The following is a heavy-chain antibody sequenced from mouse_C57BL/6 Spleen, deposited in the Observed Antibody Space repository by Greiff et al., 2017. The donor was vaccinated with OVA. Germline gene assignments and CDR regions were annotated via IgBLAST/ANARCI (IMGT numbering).Heavy chain of an antibody. CDR1: GYTFTSYW. CDR3: ARADGYHWYFDV. V-gene: IGHV1-69*01. D-gene: IGHD2-3*01. Sequence: VQLKQPGAELVMPGASVKLSCKASGYTFTSYWMHWVKQRPGQGLEWIGEIDPSDSYTNYNQKFKGKSTLTVDKSSSTAYMQLSSLTSEDSAVYYCARADGYHWYFDVWGTGTTVTVSS. J-gene: IGHJ1*03. CDR2: IDPSDSYT.